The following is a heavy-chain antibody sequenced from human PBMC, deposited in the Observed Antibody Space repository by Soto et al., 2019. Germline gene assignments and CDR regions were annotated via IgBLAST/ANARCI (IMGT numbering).Heavy chain of an antibody. CDR3: AHRLYSFYFGSGSYEGFDY. V-gene: IGHV2-5*02. J-gene: IGHJ4*02. Sequence: QITLKESGPPLVKPTQTLTLTCTFSGLSLSTSGEGVGWIRQPPGKALEWLALIYWDDDKHYSPSLKSRLTITKDTSKNQVVLTMTNMDPVDTATYYCAHRLYSFYFGSGSYEGFDYWGQGTLVTVSS. D-gene: IGHD3-10*01. CDR1: GLSLSTSGEG. CDR2: IYWDDDK.